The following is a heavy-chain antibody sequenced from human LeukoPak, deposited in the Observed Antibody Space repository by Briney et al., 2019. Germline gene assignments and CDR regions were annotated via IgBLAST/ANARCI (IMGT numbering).Heavy chain of an antibody. J-gene: IGHJ4*02. CDR2: ISSSSSYI. CDR1: GFTLSSYS. D-gene: IGHD1-14*01. Sequence: GGSLRLSCAASGFTLSSYSMNWVRQAPGKGLEWVSSISSSSSYIYYADSVKGRFTISRDNAKNSLYLQMNSLRAEDTAVYYCASGNRKGRDYWGQGTLVTVSS. V-gene: IGHV3-21*01. CDR3: ASGNRKGRDY.